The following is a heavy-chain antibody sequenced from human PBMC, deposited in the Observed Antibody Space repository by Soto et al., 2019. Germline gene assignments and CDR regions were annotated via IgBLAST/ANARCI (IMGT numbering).Heavy chain of an antibody. V-gene: IGHV3-23*01. Sequence: GGSLRLSCVVSGFTFNTFAMTWVRQAPGKGLEWVSALSGSGSLSYYADSVKGRFTISRDNSKNTLYLQMNSLRAEDTAVYYCAKAPIAVAGTFNYWGQGTLVTVSS. J-gene: IGHJ4*02. CDR2: LSGSGSLS. D-gene: IGHD6-19*01. CDR1: GFTFNTFA. CDR3: AKAPIAVAGTFNY.